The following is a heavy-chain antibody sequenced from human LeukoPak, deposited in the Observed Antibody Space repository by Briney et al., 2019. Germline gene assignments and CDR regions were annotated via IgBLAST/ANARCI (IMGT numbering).Heavy chain of an antibody. CDR2: ISSSSSYI. J-gene: IGHJ3*02. Sequence: PGGSLRLSCTASGYSFSSYSMNWVRRAPRKGLEWVSSISSSSSYIYYADSVKGRFTISRDNAKNSLYLQMNSLRAEDTAVYYCARGFIRLPGIAAQGALDIWGQGTMVTVSS. CDR3: ARGFIRLPGIAAQGALDI. CDR1: GYSFSSYS. D-gene: IGHD6-13*01. V-gene: IGHV3-21*01.